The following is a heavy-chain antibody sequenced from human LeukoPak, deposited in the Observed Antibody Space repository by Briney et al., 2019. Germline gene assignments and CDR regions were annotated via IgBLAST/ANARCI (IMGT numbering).Heavy chain of an antibody. CDR3: ARGGTFLDYGGNSGDFDY. D-gene: IGHD4-23*01. V-gene: IGHV4-34*01. Sequence: SETLSLTCTVSGGSISSYYWSWIRQPPGKGLEWIGEINHSGSTNYNPSLKSRVTISVDTSKNQFSLKLSSVTAADTAVYYCARGGTFLDYGGNSGDFDYWGQGTLVTVSS. CDR2: INHSGST. J-gene: IGHJ4*02. CDR1: GGSISSYY.